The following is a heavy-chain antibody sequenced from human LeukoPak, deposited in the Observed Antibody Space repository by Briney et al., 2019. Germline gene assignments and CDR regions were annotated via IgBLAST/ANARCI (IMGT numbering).Heavy chain of an antibody. CDR2: IRNDGSIK. CDR1: GFTFSTYG. D-gene: IGHD3-3*01. Sequence: PGGSLRLSCAASGFTFSTYGMHWVRQAPGKGLEWMAFIRNDGSIKYYADSVKGRITISRDNSKNTLYLQMNSLRAEDTAVYYCAKGGSGYVAVNWGQGTLVTVSS. CDR3: AKGGSGYVAVN. J-gene: IGHJ4*02. V-gene: IGHV3-30*02.